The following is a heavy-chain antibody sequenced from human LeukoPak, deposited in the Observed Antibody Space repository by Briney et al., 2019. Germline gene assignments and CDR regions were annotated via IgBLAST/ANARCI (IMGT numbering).Heavy chain of an antibody. Sequence: SETLSLTCSVSGGSISTYYWSWIRQPAGKGLEWIGRFYVSGNSYYNPSLKSRVTMSLDTSKKQFSLRLSSVTAADTAVYYCARDPPYCSGGSCYFKAFDIWGQGTMVTVSS. D-gene: IGHD2-15*01. J-gene: IGHJ3*02. CDR2: FYVSGNS. CDR1: GGSISTYY. CDR3: ARDPPYCSGGSCYFKAFDI. V-gene: IGHV4-4*07.